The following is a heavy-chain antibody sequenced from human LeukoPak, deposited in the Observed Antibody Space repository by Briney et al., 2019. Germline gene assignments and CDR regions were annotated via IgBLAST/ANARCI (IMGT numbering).Heavy chain of an antibody. CDR2: FYYSGST. V-gene: IGHV4-39*07. Sequence: PSETLSLTCTVSGGSISSSSYYWGWIRQPPGKGLEWIGTFYYSGSTFYNPSLKSRVTISVDTSKNQFSLKLSSVTAADTAVYYCARHSANLASDYYDSSGYYLGAFDIWGQGTMVTVSS. J-gene: IGHJ3*02. CDR3: ARHSANLASDYYDSSGYYLGAFDI. CDR1: GGSISSSSYY. D-gene: IGHD3-22*01.